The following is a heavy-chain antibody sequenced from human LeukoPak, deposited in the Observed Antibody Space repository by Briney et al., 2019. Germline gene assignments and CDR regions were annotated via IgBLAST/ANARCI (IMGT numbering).Heavy chain of an antibody. J-gene: IGHJ4*02. CDR1: GYTFTGYF. Sequence: ASVKVSCKASGYTFTGYFMHWVRQAPGQGLEWMGRINPNSGGTNHAQKFQGRVTMTRDTSISTAYMELSRLRSDDTAVYYCARGPPNWGHDYWGPGTLVTVSS. V-gene: IGHV1-2*06. CDR2: INPNSGGT. D-gene: IGHD7-27*01. CDR3: ARGPPNWGHDY.